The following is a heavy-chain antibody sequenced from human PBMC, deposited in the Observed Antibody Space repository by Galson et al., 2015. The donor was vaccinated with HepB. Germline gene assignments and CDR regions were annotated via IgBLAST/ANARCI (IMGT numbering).Heavy chain of an antibody. V-gene: IGHV3-66*01. CDR3: ASEGDTTTWYRY. CDR1: GFTGSGNY. D-gene: IGHD6-13*01. CDR2: IYSGDGT. J-gene: IGHJ4*02. Sequence: SLRLSCAASGFTGSGNYMSWVRQAPGKGLEWVSVIYSGDGTNYADSVKGRFTISRDSSKNRLYLQMNSLRVEDTAVYYCASEGDTTTWYRYWGQGILVTVSS.